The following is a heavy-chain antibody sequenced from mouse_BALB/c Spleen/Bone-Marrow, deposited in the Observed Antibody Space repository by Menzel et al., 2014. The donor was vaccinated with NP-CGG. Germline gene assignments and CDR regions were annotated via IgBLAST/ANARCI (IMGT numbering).Heavy chain of an antibody. J-gene: IGHJ3*01. CDR3: ARRYDYGYGPFAY. V-gene: IGHV5-12-2*01. D-gene: IGHD1-2*01. CDR1: GFTFSSYT. Sequence: VQLKHSGGGLVQPGGSLKLSCAASGFTFSSYTMSWVRQTPEKRLEWVAYISNGGGSTYYRDTVKGRFTISRDNAKNTLYLQMSSLKSEDTAMYYCARRYDYGYGPFAYWGQGTLVTVSA. CDR2: ISNGGGST.